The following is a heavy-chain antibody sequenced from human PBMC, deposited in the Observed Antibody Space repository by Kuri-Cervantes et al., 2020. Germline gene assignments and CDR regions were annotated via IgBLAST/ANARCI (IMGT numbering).Heavy chain of an antibody. Sequence: GGSLRLSCAASGFTFSSYWMNWVRQGPGKGLVWVSRINSDGSSITYADSVKGRFTISRDNAKNTLYLQMNSLRAEDTAVYYCARDVRCIKNAYCGGDDYWGQRTLVTVSS. J-gene: IGHJ4*02. D-gene: IGHD2-21*01. V-gene: IGHV3-74*01. CDR3: ARDVRCIKNAYCGGDDY. CDR1: GFTFSSYW. CDR2: INSDGSSI.